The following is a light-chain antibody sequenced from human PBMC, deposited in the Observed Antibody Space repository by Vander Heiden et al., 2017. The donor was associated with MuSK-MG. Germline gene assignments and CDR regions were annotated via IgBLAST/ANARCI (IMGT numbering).Light chain of an antibody. V-gene: IGLV2-14*01. Sequence: QSALTQPASGTGSPGPSITSACPGTSSDGGRHNSVPWYQQHPGKAPKLMIYDVSTRTSGVSTRFSGSESGNTSSLTISGRKAEDEADYYCSSYTSSSTRVFGGGTKLTVL. CDR3: SSYTSSSTRV. CDR1: SSDGGRHNS. CDR2: DVS. J-gene: IGLJ2*01.